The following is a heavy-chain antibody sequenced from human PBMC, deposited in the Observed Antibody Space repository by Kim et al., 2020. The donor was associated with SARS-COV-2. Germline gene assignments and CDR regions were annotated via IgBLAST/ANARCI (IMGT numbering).Heavy chain of an antibody. D-gene: IGHD4-17*01. J-gene: IGHJ4*02. CDR2: ISGSGGST. V-gene: IGHV3-23*01. Sequence: GSLRLSCAASGFTFSSYAMSWVRQAPGNGLEWVSAISGSGGSTYYADSVKGRFTISRDNSKNTLYLQMNSLRAEDTAVYYCAKVGFYGDYLNYFDYWGQGTLVTVSS. CDR1: GFTFSSYA. CDR3: AKVGFYGDYLNYFDY.